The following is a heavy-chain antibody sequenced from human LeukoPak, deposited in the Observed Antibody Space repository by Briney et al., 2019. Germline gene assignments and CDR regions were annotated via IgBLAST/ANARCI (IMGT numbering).Heavy chain of an antibody. CDR2: IYHSGST. Sequence: PSETLSLTCAVSGGSISSSNWWSWVRQPPGKGLEWIGEIYHSGSTNYNPSLKSRVTISVDTSKNQFSLKLSSVTAADTAVYYCARAWAYYYDSSGYPGVYFDYWGQGTLVTVSS. CDR3: ARAWAYYYDSSGYPGVYFDY. CDR1: GGSISSSNW. J-gene: IGHJ4*02. D-gene: IGHD3-22*01. V-gene: IGHV4-4*02.